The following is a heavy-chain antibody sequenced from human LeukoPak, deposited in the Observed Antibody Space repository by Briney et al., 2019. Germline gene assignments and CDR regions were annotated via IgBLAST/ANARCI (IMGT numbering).Heavy chain of an antibody. CDR2: LSGSGGST. CDR1: GFTFSSHA. Sequence: GGSLRLSCAASGFTFSSHAMNWVRQAPGKGLEWVSALSGSGGSTYYADSVKGRFTISRDNSKNTLYLQMNSLRAEDTAVYYCARGSVVTFDYWGQGTLVSVSS. CDR3: ARGSVVTFDY. D-gene: IGHD4-23*01. J-gene: IGHJ4*02. V-gene: IGHV3-23*01.